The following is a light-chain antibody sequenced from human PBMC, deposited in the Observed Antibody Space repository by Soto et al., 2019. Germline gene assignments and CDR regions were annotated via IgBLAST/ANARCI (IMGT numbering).Light chain of an antibody. CDR2: EVS. Sequence: QSVLTQPASVSGSPGQSITISCTGTSSDVGGYNYVSWYQLHPGKAPKLMIYEVSNRPSGISNRFSASKSGNTASLTISGLQSEDEADYYCFSYTSTTADVFGTGTKLTVL. CDR3: FSYTSTTADV. CDR1: SSDVGGYNY. V-gene: IGLV2-14*01. J-gene: IGLJ1*01.